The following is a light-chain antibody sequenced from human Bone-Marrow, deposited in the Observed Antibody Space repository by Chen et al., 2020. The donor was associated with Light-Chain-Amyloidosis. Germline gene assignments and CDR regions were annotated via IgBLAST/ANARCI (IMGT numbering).Light chain of an antibody. J-gene: IGKJ1*01. Sequence: ETVMTQSPATLSVSPGDRATLSCRASQTVITNLAWYQQKPGQAPRLLIVDASTRATGVPARFSGSRSGTEFTLTIRSLQTGGLAVYFCQQYNNWPGTFGHGTKVEIK. CDR2: DAS. V-gene: IGKV3-15*01. CDR1: QTVITN. CDR3: QQYNNWPGT.